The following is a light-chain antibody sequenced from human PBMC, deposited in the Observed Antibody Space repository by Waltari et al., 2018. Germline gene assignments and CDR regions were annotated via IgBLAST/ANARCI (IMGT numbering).Light chain of an antibody. Sequence: EIVLTQSPGPLSLSPGERATLSCRASQSVTSNYLAWYQQKPGQAPRLLIYDASSRATGIPDRISGSGSETDFTLTISSLEPEDFAVYYCQQYGSSPPYSFGQGTKLEIK. CDR1: QSVTSNY. CDR2: DAS. V-gene: IGKV3-20*01. J-gene: IGKJ2*01. CDR3: QQYGSSPPYS.